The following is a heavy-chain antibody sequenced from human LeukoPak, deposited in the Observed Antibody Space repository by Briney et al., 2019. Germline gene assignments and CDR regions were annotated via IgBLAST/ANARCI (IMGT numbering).Heavy chain of an antibody. J-gene: IGHJ4*02. CDR1: GFTFRNAW. Sequence: GGSLRLSCAASGFTFRNAWMTWVRQAPGKGLEWVGRIKDKIDGGTTDYAAPVKGRFTISRDDSQNTMFLQMNSLKTEDTAFYYCSTVRYARHSSLDYWGQGTLVTVSS. CDR3: STVRYARHSSLDY. V-gene: IGHV3-15*01. CDR2: IKDKIDGGTT. D-gene: IGHD2-2*01.